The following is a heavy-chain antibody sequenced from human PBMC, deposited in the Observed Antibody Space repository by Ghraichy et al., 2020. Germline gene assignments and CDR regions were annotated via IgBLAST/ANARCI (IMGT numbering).Heavy chain of an antibody. CDR3: AKGQKWELPLDY. V-gene: IGHV3-23*01. CDR2: ISISGGST. Sequence: GESLNISCAASGFTFSSYAMSWVRQAPGKGLEWVSAISISGGSTYYADSVKGRFTISRDNSKNTLYLQMNSLRAEDTAIYSCAKGQKWELPLDYWGQGTLVTVSS. J-gene: IGHJ4*02. CDR1: GFTFSSYA. D-gene: IGHD1-26*01.